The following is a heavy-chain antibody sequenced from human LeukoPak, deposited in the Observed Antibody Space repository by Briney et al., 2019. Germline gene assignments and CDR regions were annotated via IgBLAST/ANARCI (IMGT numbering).Heavy chain of an antibody. CDR2: ISTSEITT. V-gene: IGHV3-48*01. CDR1: GFTFNSYS. J-gene: IGHJ4*02. CDR3: AXVXXVXXXXALDY. Sequence: GGSLRLSCAVSGFTFNSYSMNWVRQAPGKGLEWVSYISTSEITTYYADSVKGRFTISRDEAKKSLYLHMHSLRAEDTAIYYCAXVXXVXXXXALDYXXPGXLVTVSX.